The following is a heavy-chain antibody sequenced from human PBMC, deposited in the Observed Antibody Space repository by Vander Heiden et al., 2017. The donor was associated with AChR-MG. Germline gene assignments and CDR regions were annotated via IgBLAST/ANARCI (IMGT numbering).Heavy chain of an antibody. Sequence: EVQLVESGGGLVKPGGSLRLSCAASAFTFSGYSMNWVRQAPGKGLEWVSSISSSSSYIYYADSVKGRFTISRDNAKNSLYLQMNSLRAEDTAVYYCASGVGATKRPNSPDYWGQGTLVTVSS. CDR2: ISSSSSYI. J-gene: IGHJ4*02. D-gene: IGHD1-26*01. CDR3: ASGVGATKRPNSPDY. V-gene: IGHV3-21*01. CDR1: AFTFSGYS.